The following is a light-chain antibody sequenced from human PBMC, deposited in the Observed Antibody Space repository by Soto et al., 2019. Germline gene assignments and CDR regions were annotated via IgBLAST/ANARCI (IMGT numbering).Light chain of an antibody. Sequence: DSEMTQSPSTLSASLVDRGTITCRSSQSISSWLAWYQQKTGKAPKLLIYKASSLESGVPSRFSGSGSGTEFTLTISSLQPDDFETYYCQQYNSYSWKFGQGPKVDI. CDR3: QQYNSYSWK. J-gene: IGKJ1*01. CDR1: QSISSW. V-gene: IGKV1-5*03. CDR2: KAS.